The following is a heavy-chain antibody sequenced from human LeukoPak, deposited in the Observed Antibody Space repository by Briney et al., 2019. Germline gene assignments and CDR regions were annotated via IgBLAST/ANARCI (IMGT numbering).Heavy chain of an antibody. V-gene: IGHV3-30-3*01. J-gene: IGHJ4*02. CDR1: GFTFSSYA. CDR3: ARDEGAGYFDY. CDR2: ISYDGSNK. D-gene: IGHD1-26*01. Sequence: GRSLRLSCAASGFTFSSYAMHWVRQAPGKGLEWVAVISYDGSNKYYADSVKGRFTISGDNSKNTLYLQMNSLRAEDTAVYYCARDEGAGYFDYWGQGTLVTVSS.